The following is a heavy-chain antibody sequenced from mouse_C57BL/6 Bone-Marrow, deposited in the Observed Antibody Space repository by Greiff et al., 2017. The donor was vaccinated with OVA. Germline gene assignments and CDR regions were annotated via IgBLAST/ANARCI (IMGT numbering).Heavy chain of an antibody. J-gene: IGHJ3*01. V-gene: IGHV1-26*01. CDR2: INPNNGGT. Sequence: VQLQQSGPELVKPGASVKISCKASGYTFTDYYMNWVKQSHGQSLEWIGDINPNNGGTSYNQKFKGKATLTVDKSSSTAYMELRSLTSEDSAVYYCAENPWFADWGQGTLVTVAA. CDR3: AENPWFAD. CDR1: GYTFTDYY.